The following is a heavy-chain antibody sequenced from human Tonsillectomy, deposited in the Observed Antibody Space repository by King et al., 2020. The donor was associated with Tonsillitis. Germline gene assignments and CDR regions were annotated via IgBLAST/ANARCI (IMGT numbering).Heavy chain of an antibody. V-gene: IGHV1-18*01. Sequence: QLVQSGAEVKKPGASVKVSCKASGYTFTSYGISWVRQAPGQGLEWMGWISAYNGNTNYAQKLQGRVTMTTDTSTSTAYMELRSLRSDDTAVYYCARTDSYYDILTGYFFGGGYFQHWGQGTLVTVSS. CDR2: ISAYNGNT. D-gene: IGHD3-9*01. CDR1: GYTFTSYG. J-gene: IGHJ1*01. CDR3: ARTDSYYDILTGYFFGGGYFQH.